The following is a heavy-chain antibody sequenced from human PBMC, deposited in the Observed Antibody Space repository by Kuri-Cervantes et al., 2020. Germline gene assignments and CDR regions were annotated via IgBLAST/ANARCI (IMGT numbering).Heavy chain of an antibody. CDR2: ISPSNGDT. D-gene: IGHD5-12*01. CDR3: ARDQGGYDPYYFDY. CDR1: GYSFTNYG. V-gene: IGHV1-18*01. Sequence: ASVKVSCKASGYSFTNYGVSWVRQAPGQGLEWLGWISPSNGDTNYAQKFQGRVTMTTDTSTSTAYMELTSLRSDDTAVYYCARDQGGYDPYYFDYWGQGTLVTVSS. J-gene: IGHJ4*02.